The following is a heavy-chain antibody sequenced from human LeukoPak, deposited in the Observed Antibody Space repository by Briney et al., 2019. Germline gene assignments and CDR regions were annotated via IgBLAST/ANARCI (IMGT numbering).Heavy chain of an antibody. CDR3: ARDGYGLDTPMVSTNFDY. CDR1: GGTFSSYA. CDR2: IIPILGIA. V-gene: IGHV1-69*04. D-gene: IGHD5-18*01. Sequence: SAKVSCKASGGTFSSYAISWVRQAPGQGLEWMGRIIPILGIANYAQKFQGRVTITADKSTSTAYMELSSLRSEDTAVYYCARDGYGLDTPMVSTNFDYWGQGTLVTVSS. J-gene: IGHJ4*02.